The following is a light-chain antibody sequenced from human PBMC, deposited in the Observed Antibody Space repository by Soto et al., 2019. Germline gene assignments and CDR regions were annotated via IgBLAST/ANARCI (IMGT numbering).Light chain of an antibody. CDR2: GAS. Sequence: EIVMTQSPATLSVSPGERATLSCRASQSVSSNLAWYQQKPGQSPRPLIYGASTRATGIPARFSGSGSGTDFSLTVISLQSEYVAFYYCQQYNNWPPISFGQVTRLEIK. CDR1: QSVSSN. J-gene: IGKJ5*01. CDR3: QQYNNWPPIS. V-gene: IGKV3-15*01.